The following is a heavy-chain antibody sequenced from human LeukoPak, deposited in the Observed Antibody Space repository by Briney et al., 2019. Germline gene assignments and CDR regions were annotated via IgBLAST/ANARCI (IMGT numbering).Heavy chain of an antibody. CDR3: ARGLVVIPNWFDP. V-gene: IGHV3-7*04. D-gene: IGHD3-22*01. J-gene: IGHJ5*02. CDR2: IRQDGNKI. Sequence: GGSLRLSCAASGFSFRSFWMSWVRQAPGKGLEWVANIRQDGNKIYYADSVKGRFTVSRDNAKNSLSLQMNSLRVEDTAVYYCARGLVVIPNWFDPWGQGTLVTVSS. CDR1: GFSFRSFW.